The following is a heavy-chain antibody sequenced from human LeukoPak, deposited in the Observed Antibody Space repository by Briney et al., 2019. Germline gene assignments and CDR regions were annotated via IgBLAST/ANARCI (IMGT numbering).Heavy chain of an antibody. CDR2: IYTSGST. J-gene: IGHJ4*02. V-gene: IGHV4-39*07. D-gene: IGHD3-9*01. CDR1: GGSISSSSYY. Sequence: SETLSLTCTVSGGSISSSSYYWGWIRQPPGKGLEWIGRIYTSGSTNYNPSLKSRVTMSVDTSKDQFSLKLSSVTAADTAVYYCAREATADILTGYYTSPHFDYWGQGTLVTVSS. CDR3: AREATADILTGYYTSPHFDY.